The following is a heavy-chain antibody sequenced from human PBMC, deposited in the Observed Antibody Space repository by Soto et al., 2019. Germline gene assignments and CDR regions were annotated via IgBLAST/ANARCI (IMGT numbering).Heavy chain of an antibody. V-gene: IGHV3-23*01. CDR1: GFTFSSYA. J-gene: IGHJ6*03. CDR3: AKGSLIGLWYYYYMYV. D-gene: IGHD3-16*01. Sequence: EVQLLESGGGLVQPGGSLRLSCAASGFTFSSYAMNWVRQAPGKGLEWVSAISGSGGSTYYADSVKGRFTISRDNSKSTLYLQMNSLRAEDTAVYYCAKGSLIGLWYYYYMYVLGKGTTVTVSS. CDR2: ISGSGGST.